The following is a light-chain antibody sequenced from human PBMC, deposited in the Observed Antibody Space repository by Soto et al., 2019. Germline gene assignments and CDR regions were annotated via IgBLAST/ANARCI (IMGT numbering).Light chain of an antibody. CDR2: GAS. Sequence: EIVMTQSPATLSVSPGERATLSCGASQSAGSNLAWYQYKPGQAPRLLIYGASTRATGIPVRFSGSGSGTEFTLTISSLQSEDFAVYYCQQYNDGPRTFGQGTKVEI. CDR3: QQYNDGPRT. CDR1: QSAGSN. J-gene: IGKJ1*01. V-gene: IGKV3-15*01.